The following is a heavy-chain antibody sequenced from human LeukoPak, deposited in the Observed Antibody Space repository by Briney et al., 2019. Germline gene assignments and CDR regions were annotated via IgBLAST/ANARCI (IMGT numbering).Heavy chain of an antibody. V-gene: IGHV1-2*06. D-gene: IGHD3-10*01. Sequence: ASVKVFCKASGYTFTGYYIHWVRQAPGQGLEWMGRINPNSGGTNYAQKFQGRVTMTRDTSISTGYMELSRLRSDDTAAYYCARGYGSAHGGAFDIWGQGTMVTVSS. CDR1: GYTFTGYY. J-gene: IGHJ3*02. CDR2: INPNSGGT. CDR3: ARGYGSAHGGAFDI.